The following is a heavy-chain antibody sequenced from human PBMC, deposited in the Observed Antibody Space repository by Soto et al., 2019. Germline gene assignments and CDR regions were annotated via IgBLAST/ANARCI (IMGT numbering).Heavy chain of an antibody. D-gene: IGHD3-3*01. CDR2: IVVGSGNT. CDR3: AATPYYDFWSGHYYGMDV. J-gene: IGHJ6*02. V-gene: IGHV1-58*01. Sequence: SVKVSCKASGFTFTSSAVQWVRQARGQRLEWIGWIVVGSGNTNYAQKFQERVTITRDMSTSTAYMELSSLRSEDTAVYYCAATPYYDFWSGHYYGMDVWGQGATVTVSS. CDR1: GFTFTSSA.